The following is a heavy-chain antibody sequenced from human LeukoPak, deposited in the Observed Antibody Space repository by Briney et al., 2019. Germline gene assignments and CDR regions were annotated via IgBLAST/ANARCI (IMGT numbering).Heavy chain of an antibody. J-gene: IGHJ4*02. D-gene: IGHD1-7*01. Sequence: ASVKVSCKASGYTFTSYYMHWVRQAPGQGLEWMGWINPNSGGTNYAQKFQGRVTMTRDTSISTAYMELSRLRSDDTAVYYCARDQYNWDSIDYWGQGTLVTVSS. CDR3: ARDQYNWDSIDY. CDR2: INPNSGGT. CDR1: GYTFTSYY. V-gene: IGHV1-2*02.